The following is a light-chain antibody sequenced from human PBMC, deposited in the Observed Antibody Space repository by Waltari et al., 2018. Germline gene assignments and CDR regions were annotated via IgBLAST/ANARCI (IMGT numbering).Light chain of an antibody. J-gene: IGKJ4*01. Sequence: IRMTQSPPSLSASTGDRVTIICRASEDIGSYLAWYQQSPGKAPKLLIYGASTLQSGVPSRFSGSGYGTEFALTISCLQTEDFSTYYCQQYYSQMVTFGGGTKVEIK. V-gene: IGKV1-8*01. CDR2: GAS. CDR1: EDIGSY. CDR3: QQYYSQMVT.